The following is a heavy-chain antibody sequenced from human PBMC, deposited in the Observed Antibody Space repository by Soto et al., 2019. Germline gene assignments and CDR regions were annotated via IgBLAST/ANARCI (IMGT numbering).Heavy chain of an antibody. D-gene: IGHD3-16*01. J-gene: IGHJ4*02. Sequence: ASVKVSCKASGYTFTEYYLSWVRQAPGQGPEWLGGINPRTGDTNQAQKFQGRVTMTRDMSLTTAYMELPRLTSDDTAVYYCARDPIGGGAPYYFDYWGQGSLVTVSS. CDR3: ARDPIGGGAPYYFDY. CDR2: INPRTGDT. V-gene: IGHV1-2*02. CDR1: GYTFTEYY.